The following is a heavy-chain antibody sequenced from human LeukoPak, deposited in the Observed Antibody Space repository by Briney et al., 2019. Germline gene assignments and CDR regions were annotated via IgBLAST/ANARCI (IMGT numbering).Heavy chain of an antibody. V-gene: IGHV4-59*01. Sequence: PTETLSLTCTVSGGSISSYYWSWIRQPPGKGLEWIGYIYYSGSTNYNPSLKSRVTISVDTSKNQFSLKLSSVTAADTAVYYCARLYDFWSGYYPNWGQGTTVTVSS. CDR3: ARLYDFWSGYYPN. CDR2: IYYSGST. J-gene: IGHJ6*02. D-gene: IGHD3-3*01. CDR1: GGSISSYY.